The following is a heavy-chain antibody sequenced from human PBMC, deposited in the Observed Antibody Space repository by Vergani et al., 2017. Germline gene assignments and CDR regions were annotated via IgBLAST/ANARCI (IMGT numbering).Heavy chain of an antibody. V-gene: IGHV5-51*03. Sequence: EVQLEQSGAAVKKPGESLEISCKGSGYSFSRNWIAWVRERPGQGLEWMGMLYPGNSETRNNPSFRGQVTMSVDKSISTAYLQWSSLKASDSAMYYCARVYCRGMSCAGTDYFYHIDVWGKGTTVTVS. CDR1: GYSFSRNW. J-gene: IGHJ6*03. CDR2: LYPGNSET. CDR3: ARVYCRGMSCAGTDYFYHIDV. D-gene: IGHD3/OR15-3a*01.